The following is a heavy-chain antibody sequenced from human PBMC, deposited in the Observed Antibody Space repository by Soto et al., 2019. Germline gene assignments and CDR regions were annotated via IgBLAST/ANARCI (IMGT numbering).Heavy chain of an antibody. V-gene: IGHV3-74*01. CDR1: GFPFTNYW. D-gene: IGHD3-16*01. Sequence: QVVESGGGLVPPGGSLRLSCAASGFPFTNYWMNWVRQTPGKGLMWVPRISPDGSDVGYADSVEGRFTVSRDNAKNTLYLQMHSLRDEDTAMYYCACLGHIVLLAPSDFDRWGQGTLVTVSS. CDR2: ISPDGSDV. J-gene: IGHJ4*02. CDR3: ACLGHIVLLAPSDFDR.